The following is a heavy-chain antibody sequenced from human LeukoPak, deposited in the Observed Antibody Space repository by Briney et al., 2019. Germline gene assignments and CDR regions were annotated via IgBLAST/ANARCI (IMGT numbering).Heavy chain of an antibody. Sequence: GGSLRLSCAASGFSFNDYYMSWIRQAPGKGLEWLSYISNTGGIAHYADSVKGRFTISRDNAKNSLYLQVNSLRVEDTAVYYCARESRTRGAEYYGMDVWGQGTTVTVSS. J-gene: IGHJ6*02. CDR3: ARESRTRGAEYYGMDV. CDR1: GFSFNDYY. D-gene: IGHD3-10*01. CDR2: ISNTGGIA. V-gene: IGHV3-11*01.